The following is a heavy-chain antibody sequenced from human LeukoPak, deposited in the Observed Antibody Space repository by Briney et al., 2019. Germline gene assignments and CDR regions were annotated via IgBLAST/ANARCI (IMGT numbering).Heavy chain of an antibody. CDR2: IWYDGSNK. CDR1: GFTFSSYG. D-gene: IGHD2-2*01. V-gene: IGHV3-33*01. J-gene: IGHJ6*04. Sequence: PGRSLRLSCAASGFTFSSYGMHWVRQAPGKGLEWVAVIWYDGSNKYYADSVKGRLTISRDNSKNTLYLPMTSLRAEDTAVYYCAREGCSSTSCYYYYGMDVWGKGTTVTVSS. CDR3: AREGCSSTSCYYYYGMDV.